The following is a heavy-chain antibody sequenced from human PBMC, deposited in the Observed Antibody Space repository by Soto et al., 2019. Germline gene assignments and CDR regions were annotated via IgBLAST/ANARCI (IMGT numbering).Heavy chain of an antibody. V-gene: IGHV4-59*01. CDR2: IYYRGSS. CDR1: GDSISGYY. CDR3: ARHATMNRVGVDVFDV. Sequence: QVQLQESGPGLVKPSETLSLTCIVSGDSISGYYWTWIRQPPGKGLEWIGYIYYRGSSHYSPSLKRRVSMSVDTSKNQFSLKLISVTAADTAVYYCARHATMNRVGVDVFDVWGQGTVVTVSS. J-gene: IGHJ3*01. D-gene: IGHD3-10*01.